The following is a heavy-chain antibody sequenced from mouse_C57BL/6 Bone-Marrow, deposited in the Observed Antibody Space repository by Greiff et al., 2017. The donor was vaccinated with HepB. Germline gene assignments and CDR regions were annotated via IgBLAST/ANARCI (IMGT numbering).Heavy chain of an antibody. J-gene: IGHJ1*03. Sequence: QVQLQQPGAELVKPGASVKVSCKASGYTFTSYWMHWVKQRPGQGLEWIGRIHPSDSDTNYNQKFKGKSTLTVDKSSSTAYMQLSSLTSEDSAVYYCAIAPHYYGSSYWYFDVWGTGTTVTVSS. D-gene: IGHD1-1*01. CDR1: GYTFTSYW. V-gene: IGHV1-74*01. CDR2: IHPSDSDT. CDR3: AIAPHYYGSSYWYFDV.